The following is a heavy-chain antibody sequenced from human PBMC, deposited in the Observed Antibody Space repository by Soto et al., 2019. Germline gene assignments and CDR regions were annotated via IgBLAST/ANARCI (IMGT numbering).Heavy chain of an antibody. CDR2: TYYRSKWYN. J-gene: IGHJ6*02. Sequence: PSQTLSLTCAISGDSVSSNSAAWNWIRQSPSRGLEWLGRTYYRSKWYNDYAVSVKSRITINPDTSKNQFSLQLNSVTPEDTAVYYCARAHYDILTGYYTSYYYYGMDVWGQGTTVTVSS. CDR3: ARAHYDILTGYYTSYYYYGMDV. D-gene: IGHD3-9*01. V-gene: IGHV6-1*01. CDR1: GDSVSSNSAA.